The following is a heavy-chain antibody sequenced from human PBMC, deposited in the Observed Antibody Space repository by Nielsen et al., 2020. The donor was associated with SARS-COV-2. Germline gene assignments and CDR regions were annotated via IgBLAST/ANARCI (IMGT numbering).Heavy chain of an antibody. V-gene: IGHV1-8*01. D-gene: IGHD5-18*01. J-gene: IGHJ6*02. CDR3: ARGKLTATVFNYYYGMDV. CDR2: MNPNSGNT. Sequence: ASAKVSCKASGYTFTSYDINWVRQATGQGLEWMGWMNPNSGNTGYAQKFQGRVTMTRNTSISTAYMELSSLRSEDTAVYYCARGKLTATVFNYYYGMDVWGQGTTVTVSS. CDR1: GYTFTSYD.